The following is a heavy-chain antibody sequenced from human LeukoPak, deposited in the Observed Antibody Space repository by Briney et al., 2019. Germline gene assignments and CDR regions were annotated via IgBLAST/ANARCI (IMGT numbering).Heavy chain of an antibody. Sequence: PGGSLRLSCAASGFTVSSNYMSWVRQAPGNGLEWVSVIYSGGSTYYADSVKGRFTISRDNSKNTLYLQMNSLRAEDTAVYYCARVGGIAAAGFDYWGQGTLVTVSS. CDR1: GFTVSSNY. CDR3: ARVGGIAAAGFDY. J-gene: IGHJ4*02. CDR2: IYSGGST. D-gene: IGHD6-13*01. V-gene: IGHV3-66*01.